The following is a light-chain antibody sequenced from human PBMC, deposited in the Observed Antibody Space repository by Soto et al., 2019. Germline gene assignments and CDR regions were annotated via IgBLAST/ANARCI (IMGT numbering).Light chain of an antibody. Sequence: EIVMTQSPATLSVSPGERATLSCRASQSVSSNLAWYQQKPGQAPRLLIYGAPTRATGIPARFSGSGSGTDFTLTISSLQAEDFAVYYCQQYNNWPPGTFGQGTKVEIK. CDR2: GAP. V-gene: IGKV3-15*01. CDR1: QSVSSN. J-gene: IGKJ1*01. CDR3: QQYNNWPPGT.